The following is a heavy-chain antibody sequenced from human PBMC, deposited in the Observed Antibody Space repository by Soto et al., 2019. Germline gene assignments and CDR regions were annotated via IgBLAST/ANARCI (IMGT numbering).Heavy chain of an antibody. Sequence: GGSLRLSCAASGFTFSSYSMNWVRQAPGQGLEWVSSISSSSSYIYYADSVKGRFTISRDNAKNSLYLQMNSLRAEDTAVYYCAREGYDFWSGDYYGMDVWGQGTTVTVSS. CDR1: GFTFSSYS. CDR2: ISSSSSYI. CDR3: AREGYDFWSGDYYGMDV. V-gene: IGHV3-21*01. D-gene: IGHD3-3*01. J-gene: IGHJ6*02.